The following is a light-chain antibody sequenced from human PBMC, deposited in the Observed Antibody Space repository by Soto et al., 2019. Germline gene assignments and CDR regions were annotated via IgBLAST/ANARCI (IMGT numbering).Light chain of an antibody. CDR2: GAS. J-gene: IGKJ4*01. Sequence: DIVLTQSPGTLSLSPGERAALSCRASQSVSSSYLAWYQQKPGQAPRLLIYGASNRATGIPDRFSGSGSGTDFTLTISRLEPEDCAVYYCQQYDKSPLTFGGGTKVEIK. CDR3: QQYDKSPLT. CDR1: QSVSSSY. V-gene: IGKV3-20*01.